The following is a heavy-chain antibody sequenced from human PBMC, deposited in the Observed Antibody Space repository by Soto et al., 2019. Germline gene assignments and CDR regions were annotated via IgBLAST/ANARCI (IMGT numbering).Heavy chain of an antibody. CDR1: GGSISSYY. Sequence: ETLSLTCTVSGGSISSYYWSWIRQPPGKGLEWIGYIYYSGSTNYNPSLKSRVTISVDTSKNQFSLKLSSVTAADTAVYYCARALEYCSGGSCYEWFDPWGQGTLVTVSS. V-gene: IGHV4-59*01. J-gene: IGHJ5*02. CDR2: IYYSGST. D-gene: IGHD2-15*01. CDR3: ARALEYCSGGSCYEWFDP.